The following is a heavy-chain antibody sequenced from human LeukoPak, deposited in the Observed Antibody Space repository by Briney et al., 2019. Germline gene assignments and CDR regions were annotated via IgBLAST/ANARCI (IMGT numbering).Heavy chain of an antibody. V-gene: IGHV4-4*02. Sequence: PSGTLSLTCGVSGVSINSSNWWGWVRQPPGKGLEWIGSIYYSGSTYYNPSLKSRVTISVDTSKNQFSLKLSSVTAADTAVYYCARDSLTRTLDYWGQGTLVTVSS. CDR1: GVSINSSNW. J-gene: IGHJ4*02. CDR3: ARDSLTRTLDY. CDR2: IYYSGST. D-gene: IGHD4-11*01.